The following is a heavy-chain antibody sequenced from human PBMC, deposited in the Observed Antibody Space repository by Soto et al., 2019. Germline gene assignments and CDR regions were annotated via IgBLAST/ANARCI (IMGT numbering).Heavy chain of an antibody. D-gene: IGHD1-26*01. V-gene: IGHV4-4*02. CDR2: IYHSETT. J-gene: IGHJ5*02. Sequence: PAETLSLTCAVSGASIRASKSWSVVRQPPGKGLEWIGDIYHSETTNYNPSLKSRVTMSVDKSKTQFSLNLTSVTAADTAVYYCARDKANVGGYIQFDPWGPGTLVTVSS. CDR1: GASIRASKS. CDR3: ARDKANVGGYIQFDP.